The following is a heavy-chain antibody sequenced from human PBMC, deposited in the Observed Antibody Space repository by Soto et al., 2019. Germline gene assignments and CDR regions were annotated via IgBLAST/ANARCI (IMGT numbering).Heavy chain of an antibody. CDR1: GGSFSGYY. V-gene: IGHV4-34*01. J-gene: IGHJ6*02. CDR3: AKAQSMFPIFGVVTLTHYGMDV. D-gene: IGHD3-3*01. Sequence: SETLSLTCAVYGGSFSGYYWSWIRQPPGKGLEWIGEINHSGSTNYNPSLKSRVTISVDTSKNQFSLKLSSVTAADTAVYYCAKAQSMFPIFGVVTLTHYGMDVWGQGTTVTVSS. CDR2: INHSGST.